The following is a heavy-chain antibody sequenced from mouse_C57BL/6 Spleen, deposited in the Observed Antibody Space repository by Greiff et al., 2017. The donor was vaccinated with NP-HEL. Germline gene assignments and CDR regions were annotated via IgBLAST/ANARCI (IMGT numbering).Heavy chain of an antibody. D-gene: IGHD1-1*01. CDR2: TNPTNGRT. Sequence: VQLQQSGAELVKAGASVKMSCKASGYTFTSYWMHWVKQRLGQGLEWFAETNPTNGRTYYNEKFKSKATLTVDKSSSTAYMLLSGPTFEDAAVYDGARIKKIVATYVDYWGQGTTLTVSS. J-gene: IGHJ2*01. CDR3: ARIKKIVATYVDY. CDR1: GYTFTSYW. V-gene: IGHV1S81*02.